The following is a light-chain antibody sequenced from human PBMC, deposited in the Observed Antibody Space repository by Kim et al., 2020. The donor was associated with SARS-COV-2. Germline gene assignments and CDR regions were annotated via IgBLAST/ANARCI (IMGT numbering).Light chain of an antibody. CDR1: SSDVGNYNL. CDR2: EVS. V-gene: IGLV2-23*02. CDR3: CSYAGSGTWV. Sequence: GQSITISCTGTSSDVGNYNLVSWYQQHPGKAPKIMIYEVSERPSGVSNRFSGSKSGNTASLTISGLQAEDEADYYCCSYAGSGTWVFGGGTKLTVL. J-gene: IGLJ3*02.